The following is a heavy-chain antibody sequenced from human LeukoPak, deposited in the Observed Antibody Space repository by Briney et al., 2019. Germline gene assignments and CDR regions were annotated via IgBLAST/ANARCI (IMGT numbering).Heavy chain of an antibody. Sequence: SETLSLTCTVSGGSVNSGTYYWSWIRQPPGKGLEWIGYIYYSGSTDYNPSLKSRVTMLLDTSKNQFSLKLTSVTAADTAMYYCARGGDILTGYCFDYWGQGTLVTVSS. CDR2: IYYSGST. D-gene: IGHD3-9*01. J-gene: IGHJ4*02. CDR3: ARGGDILTGYCFDY. V-gene: IGHV4-61*01. CDR1: GGSVNSGTYY.